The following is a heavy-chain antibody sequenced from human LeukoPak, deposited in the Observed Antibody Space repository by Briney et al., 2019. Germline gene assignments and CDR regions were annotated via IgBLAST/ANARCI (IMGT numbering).Heavy chain of an antibody. CDR3: ARHRYCSRTACYDMGGY. CDR2: IYPGDSDS. V-gene: IGHV5-51*01. J-gene: IGHJ4*02. D-gene: IGHD2-2*01. CDR1: GYSFTNYW. Sequence: GESLKISCKGSGYSFTNYWIGWARQMPGKGLEWMGTIYPGDSDSRYSPSFKGQVNISADTSSSAAYLQWSSLKASDTAMYYCARHRYCSRTACYDMGGYWGQGTLVTVSS.